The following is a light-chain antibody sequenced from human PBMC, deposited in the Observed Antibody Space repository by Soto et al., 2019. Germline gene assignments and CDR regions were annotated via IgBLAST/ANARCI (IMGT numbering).Light chain of an antibody. J-gene: IGKJ3*01. CDR3: QQYGSSIST. CDR2: GAS. Sequence: ELVLTQSPGTLSLSPGERATLSCRASQSVSTSYLAWYQQKPGQAPRLLIYGASSRATGIPDRFSGSGSGTDFTLTISRLEPEDFAVYYCQQYGSSISTFGPGTKVDIK. V-gene: IGKV3-20*01. CDR1: QSVSTSY.